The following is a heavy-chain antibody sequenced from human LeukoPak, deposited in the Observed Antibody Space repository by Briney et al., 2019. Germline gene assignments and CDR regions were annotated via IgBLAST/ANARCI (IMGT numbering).Heavy chain of an antibody. CDR3: AKDGLTSSTTLDY. CDR1: GFTFSSYS. J-gene: IGHJ4*02. Sequence: GGSLRLSCAASGFTFSSYSMNWVRQAPGKGLEWVSSISSSSSYIYYADSVKGRFTISRDNAKNSLYLQMNSLRAEDTAVYYCAKDGLTSSTTLDYWGQGTLVTVSS. D-gene: IGHD2-2*01. V-gene: IGHV3-21*04. CDR2: ISSSSSYI.